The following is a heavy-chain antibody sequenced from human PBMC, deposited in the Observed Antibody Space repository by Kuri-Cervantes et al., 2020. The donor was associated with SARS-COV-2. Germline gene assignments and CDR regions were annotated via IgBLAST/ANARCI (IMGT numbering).Heavy chain of an antibody. V-gene: IGHV3-9*01. CDR2: ISWNSGSI. Sequence: SLKISCAAAGFRFDDYAMHWVRQAPGKGLEWVSGISWNSGSIDYADSVKGRFTISRDNSKNTLYLQMNSLRAEDTAVYYCAKEGKYSSGWYDYYYYMDVWGKGTTVTVSS. J-gene: IGHJ6*03. CDR1: GFRFDDYA. D-gene: IGHD6-19*01. CDR3: AKEGKYSSGWYDYYYYMDV.